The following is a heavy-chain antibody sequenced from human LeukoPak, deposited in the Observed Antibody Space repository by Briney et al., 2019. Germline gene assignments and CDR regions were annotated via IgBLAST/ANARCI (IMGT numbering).Heavy chain of an antibody. CDR1: GYTFTSYG. D-gene: IGHD6-19*01. Sequence: GASVTVTCKASGYTFTSYGISWVRQAPGQGLEWMGWISLYNGNTKYAQKLQGRVTLTTDTSTSTAYMELRSLRSDDTAVYYCARDEQWLVDYWGHGTLFTVSS. J-gene: IGHJ4*01. V-gene: IGHV1-18*01. CDR2: ISLYNGNT. CDR3: ARDEQWLVDY.